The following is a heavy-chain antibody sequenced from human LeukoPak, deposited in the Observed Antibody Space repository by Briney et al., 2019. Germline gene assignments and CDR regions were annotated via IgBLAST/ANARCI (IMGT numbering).Heavy chain of an antibody. V-gene: IGHV3-7*01. J-gene: IGHJ3*02. Sequence: GGSLRLYCAASGFTFSSYWMSWVRQAPGKGLEWVANIKQDGSEKYYVDSVKGRFTISRDNAKNSLYLQMNSLRAEDTAVYYCAREASYYDFWSGYQDAFDIWGQGTMVTVSS. CDR3: AREASYYDFWSGYQDAFDI. CDR2: IKQDGSEK. D-gene: IGHD3-3*01. CDR1: GFTFSSYW.